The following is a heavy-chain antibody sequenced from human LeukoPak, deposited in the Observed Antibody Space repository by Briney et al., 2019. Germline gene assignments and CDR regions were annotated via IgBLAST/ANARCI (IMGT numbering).Heavy chain of an antibody. D-gene: IGHD3-3*01. CDR2: IYYSGRT. J-gene: IGHJ5*02. CDR1: GDSISSSY. CDR3: ARGFNWFDP. V-gene: IGHV4-59*01. Sequence: SETLSLTCTVSGDSISSSYWSWIRQSPGKGLEWTGYIYYSGRTNYNPSLKSRVTISVDTSKNQLSLKLNSVTAGDTAMYYCARGFNWFDPWGRGTLVTVSS.